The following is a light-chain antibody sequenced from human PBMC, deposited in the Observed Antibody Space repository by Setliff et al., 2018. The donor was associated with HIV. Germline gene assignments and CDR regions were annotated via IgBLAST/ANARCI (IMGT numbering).Light chain of an antibody. V-gene: IGLV2-14*02. CDR3: SSYTSSSTYV. CDR1: SSNVGKYDF. Sequence: QSALTQPASVSGSPGQSITISCTGNSSNVGKYDFVSWYRQYPGKAPKLMIYDVSNRPSGVSNRFSGSKSGNTASLTISGLQAEDEADYYCSSYTSSSTYVFGTGTKVTVL. J-gene: IGLJ1*01. CDR2: DVS.